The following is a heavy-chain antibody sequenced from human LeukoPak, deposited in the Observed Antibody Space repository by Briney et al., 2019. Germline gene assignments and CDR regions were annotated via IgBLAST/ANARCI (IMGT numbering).Heavy chain of an antibody. CDR3: AKDGGLWVSAHWGDS. V-gene: IGHV3-23*01. CDR2: ITTSDGNT. CDR1: GFTFSSYT. Sequence: EGSLGLSCAASGFTFSSYTMSWVRQAPGKGLEWVSTITTSDGNTYYADSVKGRFTVSRDNSKNTLFLQMNSLRAEDTAVYYCAKDGGLWVSAHWGDSWGRGTLVTVSS. J-gene: IGHJ4*02. D-gene: IGHD7-27*01.